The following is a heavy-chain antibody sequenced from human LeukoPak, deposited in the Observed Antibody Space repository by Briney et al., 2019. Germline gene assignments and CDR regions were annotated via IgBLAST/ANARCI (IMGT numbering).Heavy chain of an antibody. CDR3: AKDIFRWSFDY. D-gene: IGHD2-21*01. Sequence: PGGSLRLSCAASGFNLGGNAMAWVRQAPGKGVEWVSATEGGNNNTHYADYVRGPFTVYKDNSKSTLFLQMNSLRAADTATYICAKDIFRWSFDYWAQGVLVTVSS. J-gene: IGHJ4*02. CDR2: TEGGNNNT. CDR1: GFNLGGNA. V-gene: IGHV3-23*01.